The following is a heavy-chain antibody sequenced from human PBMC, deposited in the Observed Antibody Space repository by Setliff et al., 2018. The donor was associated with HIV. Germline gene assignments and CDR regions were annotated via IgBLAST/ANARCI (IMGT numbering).Heavy chain of an antibody. V-gene: IGHV1-3*01. Sequence: GASVKVSCKASGYTFPSYALHWLRQAPGQRLEWMGWVNADNGNTKYSEKLQGRVTITKDTAASTVYMELSSLKSEDTAVYYCAREGQWLAWGQGTLVTVSS. CDR2: VNADNGNT. D-gene: IGHD6-19*01. CDR1: GYTFPSYA. CDR3: AREGQWLA. J-gene: IGHJ5*02.